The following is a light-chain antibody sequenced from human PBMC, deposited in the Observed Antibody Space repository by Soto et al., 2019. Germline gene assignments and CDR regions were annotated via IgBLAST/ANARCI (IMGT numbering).Light chain of an antibody. CDR3: QSYDRSLTLRV. Sequence: QSVLTQPPSVSGAPGQRVTISCTGSSSNIGAGYDVHWYQQLPGTAPKLLIYANTNRPSGVPDRISGSKSGTSASLAITGLQADDEADYYYQSYDRSLTLRVFGTGTKLTVL. CDR2: ANT. J-gene: IGLJ1*01. V-gene: IGLV1-40*01. CDR1: SSNIGAGYD.